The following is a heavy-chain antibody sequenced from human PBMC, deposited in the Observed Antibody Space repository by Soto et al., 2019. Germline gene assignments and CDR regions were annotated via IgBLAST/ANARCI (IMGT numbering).Heavy chain of an antibody. CDR1: GGSISSGGYY. J-gene: IGHJ5*02. D-gene: IGHD2-21*02. V-gene: IGHV4-31*03. CDR3: ARSSFVVVTAIHFDP. Sequence: QVHLQESGPGLVKPSQTLSLTCTVSGGSISSGGYYWSWIRQHPGKGLEWIGYIYYSGSTYYNPSLKSRVTISVDTSKNQFSLKLSSVTAADTAVYYCARSSFVVVTAIHFDPWGQGTLVTVSS. CDR2: IYYSGST.